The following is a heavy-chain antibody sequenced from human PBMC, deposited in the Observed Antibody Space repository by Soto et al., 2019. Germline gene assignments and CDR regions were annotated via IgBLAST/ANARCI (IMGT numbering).Heavy chain of an antibody. CDR1: GYSFTSYW. Sequence: PGESLKISCKGSGYSFTSYWISWVRQMPGKGLEWMGRIDPSDSYTNYSPSFQGHVTISADKSISTAYLQWSSLKASDNAMYYCARLPRSSWRSYHYYYGMDVWGQGTTVTVSS. CDR2: IDPSDSYT. D-gene: IGHD2-2*01. V-gene: IGHV5-10-1*01. CDR3: ARLPRSSWRSYHYYYGMDV. J-gene: IGHJ6*02.